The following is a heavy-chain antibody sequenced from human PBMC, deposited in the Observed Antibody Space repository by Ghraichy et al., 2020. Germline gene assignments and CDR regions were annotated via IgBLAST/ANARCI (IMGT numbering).Heavy chain of an antibody. CDR1: GFTFSSYW. CDR3: ARDDVYDSSGYFPYFDY. CDR2: INSDGSST. Sequence: GGSLRLSCAASGFTFSSYWMHWVRQAPGKGLVWVSRINSDGSSTSYADSVKGRFTISRDNAKNTLYLQMNSLRAEDTAVYYCARDDVYDSSGYFPYFDYWGQGTLVTVSS. D-gene: IGHD3-22*01. J-gene: IGHJ4*02. V-gene: IGHV3-74*01.